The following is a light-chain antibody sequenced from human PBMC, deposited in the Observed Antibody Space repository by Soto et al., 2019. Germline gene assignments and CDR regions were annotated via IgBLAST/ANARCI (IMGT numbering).Light chain of an antibody. V-gene: IGKV3-11*01. Sequence: EIVLTQSPATLSLSPGERATLSCRASQSVSSYLAWYQQKPGQAPRLLIYDASNRATGIPARFSGTGSGTGFTLTISSLEPEDFAVYYCQQRYNWITFGQGTRLEIK. J-gene: IGKJ5*01. CDR3: QQRYNWIT. CDR1: QSVSSY. CDR2: DAS.